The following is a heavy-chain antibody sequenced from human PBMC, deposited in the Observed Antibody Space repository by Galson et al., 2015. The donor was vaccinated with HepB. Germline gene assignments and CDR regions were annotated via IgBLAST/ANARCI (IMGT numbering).Heavy chain of an antibody. CDR2: LSYDGSKK. CDR3: ARDPSHEVGYCSSTGCSNCDN. Sequence: SLRLSCAASGFTFSSYAMHWVRQAPGKGLEWVAVLSYDGSKKYYADSVKGRFTISRDNSKDTLYLQMTSLRAEDTAVYYCARDPSHEVGYCSSTGCSNCDNVGQVTLFTVYS. V-gene: IGHV3-30*04. J-gene: IGHJ4*02. D-gene: IGHD2-2*01. CDR1: GFTFSSYA.